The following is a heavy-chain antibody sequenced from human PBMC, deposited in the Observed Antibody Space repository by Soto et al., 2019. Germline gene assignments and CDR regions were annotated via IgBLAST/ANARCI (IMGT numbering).Heavy chain of an antibody. V-gene: IGHV1-69*02. CDR2: IIPILGIA. CDR3: AGGRPNDAFDI. J-gene: IGHJ3*02. Sequence: SVKVSCKASGGTFSSYTISWVRQAPGQGLEWMGRIIPILGIANYAQKFQGRVTITVDKSTSTAYMELSSLRSEDTAVYYCAGGRPNDAFDIWGQGTMVTVSS. CDR1: GGTFSSYT. D-gene: IGHD3-16*01.